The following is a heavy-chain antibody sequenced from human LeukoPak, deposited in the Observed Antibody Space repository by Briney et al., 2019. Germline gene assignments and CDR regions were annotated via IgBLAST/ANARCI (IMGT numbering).Heavy chain of an antibody. CDR1: GYTLTELS. CDR2: MNPNSGNT. J-gene: IGHJ4*02. CDR3: ARGLCSGGSCYSAFAY. D-gene: IGHD2-15*01. Sequence: ASVKVSCKVSGYTLTELSMHWVRQATGQGLEWMGWMNPNSGNTGYAQKFQGRVTMTRNTSISTAYMELSSLRSEDTAVYYCARGLCSGGSCYSAFAYWGQGTLVTVSS. V-gene: IGHV1-8*01.